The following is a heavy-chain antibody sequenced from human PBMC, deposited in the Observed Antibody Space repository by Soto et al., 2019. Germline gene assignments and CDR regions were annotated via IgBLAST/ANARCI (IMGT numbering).Heavy chain of an antibody. D-gene: IGHD6-13*01. CDR3: TREAIAAGGNHYRGIDV. CDR2: INPSGGTT. V-gene: IGHV1-46*01. J-gene: IGHJ6*01. Sequence: QVQLLHSGAEVKKPGAPVRVSCKASGYTFTTYYLHWLRQAPGQGPEWIGVINPSGGTTTYAQRFQGRVIMTRDTSTSTVYMELSSLRSEDTAVYYCTREAIAAGGNHYRGIDVWGQGTTVTVSS. CDR1: GYTFTTYY.